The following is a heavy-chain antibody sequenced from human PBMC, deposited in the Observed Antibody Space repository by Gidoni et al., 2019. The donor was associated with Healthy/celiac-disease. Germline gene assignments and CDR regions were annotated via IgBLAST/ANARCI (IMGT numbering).Heavy chain of an antibody. CDR3: ARAIFGVGNAFDI. D-gene: IGHD3-3*01. V-gene: IGHV4-31*01. CDR2: IYYSGST. J-gene: IGHJ3*02. Sequence: GLGWIGYIYYSGSTYYNPSLKSLFTISVDTSKNQFSLKLSSVTAADTAVYYCARAIFGVGNAFDIWGQGTMVTVSS.